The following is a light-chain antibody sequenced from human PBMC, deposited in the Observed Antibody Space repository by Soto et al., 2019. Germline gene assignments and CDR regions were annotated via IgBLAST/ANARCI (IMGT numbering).Light chain of an antibody. CDR1: QSISSW. J-gene: IGKJ2*01. V-gene: IGKV1-5*01. Sequence: DIQMTQSPSTLSASVGARVTITCRASQSISSWLAWYQQKPGKAPKLLIYDASSLESGVPSRFSGSGSGTEFTRTISSLQPDDFATYYCQQYNSYSRTCGQGTKLEIK. CDR2: DAS. CDR3: QQYNSYSRT.